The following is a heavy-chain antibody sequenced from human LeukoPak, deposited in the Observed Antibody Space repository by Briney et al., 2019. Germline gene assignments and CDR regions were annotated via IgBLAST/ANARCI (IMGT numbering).Heavy chain of an antibody. V-gene: IGHV3-23*01. CDR3: AKDVSGSYWIGGY. D-gene: IGHD1-26*01. Sequence: QSGGSLRLSCAASGFTLSSYAMSWVRQAPGKGLEWVSSISSGSNYIYYADSVKGRFTISRDNSKNTLYLQMNSLRAEDTAVYYCAKDVSGSYWIGGYWGQGTLVTVSS. CDR1: GFTLSSYA. J-gene: IGHJ4*02. CDR2: ISSGSNYI.